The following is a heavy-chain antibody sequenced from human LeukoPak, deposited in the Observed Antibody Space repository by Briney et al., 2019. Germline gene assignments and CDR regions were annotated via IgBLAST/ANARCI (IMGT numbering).Heavy chain of an antibody. CDR2: IYHSGST. J-gene: IGHJ5*02. CDR1: GGSISSGGYS. Sequence: SQTLSLTCAVSGGSISSGGYSWSWIRQPPGKGLEWIGYIYHSGSTYYNPSLKSRVTISVDRSKNQFSLKLSSVTAADTAVYYCARGPNYYGSGSYRGSWFDPWGQGTLVTVSS. V-gene: IGHV4-30-2*01. D-gene: IGHD3-10*01. CDR3: ARGPNYYGSGSYRGSWFDP.